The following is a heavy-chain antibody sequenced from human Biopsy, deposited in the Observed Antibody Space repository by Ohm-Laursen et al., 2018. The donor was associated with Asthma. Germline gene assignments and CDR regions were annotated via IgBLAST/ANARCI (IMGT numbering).Heavy chain of an antibody. D-gene: IGHD6-6*01. CDR2: IYYSGRT. J-gene: IGHJ2*01. Sequence: GTLSLTCTVSGGSISSDYWGWIRQSPGKGLEWIGSIYYSGRTYYSPSLESRVTISEDTSKNHFSLKVTSVTAADTAVYYCARAVSSSSYWYFDLWGRGDLVTVSS. CDR3: ARAVSSSSYWYFDL. CDR1: GGSISSDY. V-gene: IGHV4-39*02.